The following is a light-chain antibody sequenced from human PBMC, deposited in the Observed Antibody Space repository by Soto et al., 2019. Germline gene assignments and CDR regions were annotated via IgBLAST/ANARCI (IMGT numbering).Light chain of an antibody. CDR3: QSYDSSLSEV. Sequence: QSVLTQPPSVSGAPGQRVTISCTGSSSNIGAGYDVHWYQQLPGTAPKLLIYGNSNRPSGVPDRFSDSKSGTSASLAITGLQAEDEADYYCQSYDSSLSEVFGTGTKATVL. V-gene: IGLV1-40*01. CDR2: GNS. J-gene: IGLJ1*01. CDR1: SSNIGAGYD.